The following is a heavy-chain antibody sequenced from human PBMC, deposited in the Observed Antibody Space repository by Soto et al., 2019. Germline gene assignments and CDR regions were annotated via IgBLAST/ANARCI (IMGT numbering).Heavy chain of an antibody. V-gene: IGHV4-34*01. CDR2: INHSGST. J-gene: IGHJ4*02. Sequence: SETLSLTCAVYGGSFSGYYWSWIRQPPGKGLEWIGEINHSGSTNYNPSLKSRVTISVDTSKNQFSLKLSSVTAADTAVYHCVKGEYYYDGSAYYPFDYWGQGRMVTVSS. CDR1: GGSFSGYY. CDR3: VKGEYYYDGSAYYPFDY. D-gene: IGHD3-22*01.